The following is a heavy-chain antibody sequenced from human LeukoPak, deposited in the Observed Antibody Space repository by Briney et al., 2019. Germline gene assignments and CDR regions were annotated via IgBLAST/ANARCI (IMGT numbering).Heavy chain of an antibody. V-gene: IGHV3-64*01. D-gene: IGHD2-15*01. Sequence: GGSLRLSCAASGFTFSSYAMHWVRQAPGKGLEYVSAISSNGGSTYYANSVKGRFTISRDNSKNTLYLQMGSLRAGDMAVYYCAREMGGAADYWGQGTLVTVSS. CDR3: AREMGGAADY. CDR2: ISSNGGST. J-gene: IGHJ4*02. CDR1: GFTFSSYA.